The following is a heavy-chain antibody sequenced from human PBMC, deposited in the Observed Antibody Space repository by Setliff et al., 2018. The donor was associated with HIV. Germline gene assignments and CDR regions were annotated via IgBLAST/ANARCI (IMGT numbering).Heavy chain of an antibody. CDR1: GGSISSGGYY. CDR3: TRRFEKWLAFDY. V-gene: IGHV4-31*03. CDR2: IYYSGST. Sequence: TSETLSLTCTVSGGSISSGGYYWSWIRQHPGKGLEWIGYIYYSGSTYYNPSLKSRVTISIDTSKNQFSLNLASVTAADTAVYYCTRRFEKWLAFDYWGQGTLVTVSS. D-gene: IGHD6-19*01. J-gene: IGHJ4*02.